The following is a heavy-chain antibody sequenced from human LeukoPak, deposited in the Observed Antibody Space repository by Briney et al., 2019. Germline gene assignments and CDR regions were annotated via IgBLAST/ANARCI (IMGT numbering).Heavy chain of an antibody. D-gene: IGHD3-22*01. CDR3: ARGTAYYYDSSGYYSY. CDR1: GGSISSGGYY. CDR2: IYYSGST. V-gene: IGHV4-31*03. J-gene: IGHJ4*02. Sequence: SQTLSLTCTVSGGSISSGGYYWGWIRQHPGKGLEWIGHIYYSGSTYYNPSLKSRVTISVDTSKNQFSLKLSSVTAADTAVYYCARGTAYYYDSSGYYSYWGQGTLVTVSS.